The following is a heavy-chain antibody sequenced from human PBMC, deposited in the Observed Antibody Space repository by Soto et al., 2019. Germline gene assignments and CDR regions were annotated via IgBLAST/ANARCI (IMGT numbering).Heavy chain of an antibody. V-gene: IGHV4-31*03. J-gene: IGHJ5*02. D-gene: IGHD3-3*01. CDR2: IYYSGST. CDR1: GGSISSGGYY. Sequence: PSETLSLTCTVSGGSISSGGYYWSWIRQHPGKGLEWIGYIYYSGSTYYNPSLKSRVTISVDTPKNQFSLKLSSVTAADTAVYYCARAFSEYDFWSGFNYNWFDPWGQGTLVTVSS. CDR3: ARAFSEYDFWSGFNYNWFDP.